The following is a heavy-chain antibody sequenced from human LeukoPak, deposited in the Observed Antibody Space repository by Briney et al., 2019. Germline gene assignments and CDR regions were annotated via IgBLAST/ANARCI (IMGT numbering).Heavy chain of an antibody. J-gene: IGHJ4*02. CDR1: GFTFSNYW. D-gene: IGHD6-19*01. V-gene: IGHV3-74*01. CDR2: LNSDGSST. Sequence: GGSLRLSCAASGFTFSNYWMHWVRQAPGKGLVWVSRLNSDGSSTNYADSVKGRFTISRDNAKNSLYLQMNSLRAEDTAVYYCARDFEISSGWGQGTLVTVSS. CDR3: ARDFEISSG.